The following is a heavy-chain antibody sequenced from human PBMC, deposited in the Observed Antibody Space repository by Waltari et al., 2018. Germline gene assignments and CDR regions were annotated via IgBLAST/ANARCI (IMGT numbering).Heavy chain of an antibody. V-gene: IGHV4-39*01. D-gene: IGHD3-22*01. CDR1: GGSIYSSNFY. CDR3: VRTDTTGYYPY. CDR2: IYYSGTP. J-gene: IGHJ4*02. Sequence: QLQLQQSGPGLVKPSETLSLTCTVSGGSIYSSNFYWGWIRQPPGKELEWIGSIYYSGTPYYNPSLKSRVTVSVDTSKNQCSLKLTSGTAADTAVYYCVRTDTTGYYPYWGQGTPVSVSS.